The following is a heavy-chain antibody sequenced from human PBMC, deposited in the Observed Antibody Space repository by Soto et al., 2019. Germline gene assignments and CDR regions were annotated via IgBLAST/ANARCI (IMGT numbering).Heavy chain of an antibody. CDR2: IIPIFGTA. CDR3: AQEGIAARTESGYFDL. CDR1: GGTFSSYA. D-gene: IGHD6-6*01. Sequence: SVKVSCKASGGTFSSYAISWVRQAPGRGLEWMGGIIPIFGTANYAQKFQGRVTITADESTSTAYMELSSLRSEDTAVYYCAQEGIAARTESGYFDLWGRGTLVTVSS. J-gene: IGHJ2*01. V-gene: IGHV1-69*13.